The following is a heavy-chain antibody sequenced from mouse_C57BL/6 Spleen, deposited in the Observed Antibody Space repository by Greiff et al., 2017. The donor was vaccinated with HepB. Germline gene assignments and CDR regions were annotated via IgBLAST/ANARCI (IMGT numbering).Heavy chain of an antibody. CDR1: GFTFSSYT. CDR2: ISGGSGNT. J-gene: IGHJ4*01. V-gene: IGHV5-9*01. Sequence: EVKLVESGGGLVKPGGSLKLSCAASGFTFSSYTMSWVRQTPEKRLEWVATISGGSGNTYYPDSVKGRFTISRDNAKNTLYLQMSSLRSEDTALYYCARHGYYAMDYWGQGTSVTVSS. CDR3: ARHGYYAMDY.